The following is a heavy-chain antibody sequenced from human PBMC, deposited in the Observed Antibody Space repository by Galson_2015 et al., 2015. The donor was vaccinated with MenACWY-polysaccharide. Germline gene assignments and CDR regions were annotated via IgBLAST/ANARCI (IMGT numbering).Heavy chain of an antibody. Sequence: ETLSLTCTVSGGSTSSYYWSWIRQPPGKGLEWIGYIYYSGSTNYNPSLKSRVTISVDTSKNQFSLKLSSVTAADTAVYYCASSAYGDSYLDYWGQGTLVTVSS. D-gene: IGHD4-17*01. CDR3: ASSAYGDSYLDY. CDR1: GGSTSSYY. CDR2: IYYSGST. J-gene: IGHJ4*02. V-gene: IGHV4-59*01.